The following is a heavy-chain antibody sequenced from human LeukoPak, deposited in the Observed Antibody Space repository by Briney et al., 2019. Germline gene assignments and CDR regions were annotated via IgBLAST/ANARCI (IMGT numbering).Heavy chain of an antibody. J-gene: IGHJ4*02. CDR2: IYYSGST. Sequence: PSETLCLTCTVSGGSITDYHWSWIRQPPGKGLEWIGHIYYSGSTNYTPSLKCRATISVDTPNNQFSLKLSSVTAADTAVYYCARRLSSGYAFDYWGPGTLVTVSS. CDR1: GGSITDYH. CDR3: ARRLSSGYAFDY. V-gene: IGHV4-59*08. D-gene: IGHD6-13*01.